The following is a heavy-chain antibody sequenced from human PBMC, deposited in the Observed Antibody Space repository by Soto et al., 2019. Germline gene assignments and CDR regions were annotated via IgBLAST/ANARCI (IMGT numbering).Heavy chain of an antibody. CDR2: IYYSGST. Sequence: QVQLQESGPGLVKPSQTLSLTCTVSGGSISSGGYYWSWIRQHPGKGLEWIGYIYYSGSTYYNPSRKSRVTISVDTSKNQFSLKLSSVTAADTAVYYCARDRGDSTVTTAFGMDVWGQGTTVTVSS. J-gene: IGHJ6*02. CDR3: ARDRGDSTVTTAFGMDV. D-gene: IGHD4-4*01. CDR1: GGSISSGGYY. V-gene: IGHV4-31*03.